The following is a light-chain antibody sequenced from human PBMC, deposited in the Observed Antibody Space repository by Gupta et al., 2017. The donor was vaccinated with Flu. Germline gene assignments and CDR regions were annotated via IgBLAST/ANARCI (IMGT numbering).Light chain of an antibody. J-gene: IGLJ3*02. CDR2: EVT. CDR3: GSYAGNNNWL. CDR1: SSDVGCKY. V-gene: IGLV2-8*01. Sequence: QSALTQPPSASGSPGQAVTISCTGPSSDVGCKYVSWYQRRAGEAPKLIIYEVTKRPSEVPDRFSASKSGNTASLTVSGLRPDDEAVYYCGSYAGNNNWLFGGGTKLTVL.